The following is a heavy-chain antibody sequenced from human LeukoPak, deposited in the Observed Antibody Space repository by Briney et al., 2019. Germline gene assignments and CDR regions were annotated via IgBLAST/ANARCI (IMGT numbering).Heavy chain of an antibody. CDR2: INHSGST. CDR3: ARDKSGQILSNYYYGMDV. V-gene: IGHV4-34*01. J-gene: IGHJ6*02. D-gene: IGHD7-27*01. Sequence: SETLSLTCAVYGGSFSGYYWSWIRQPPGKGLEWIGEINHSGSTNYNPSLKSRVTISVDTSKNQFSLKLSSVTAADTAVYYCARDKSGQILSNYYYGMDVWGPGTTVTVSS. CDR1: GGSFSGYY.